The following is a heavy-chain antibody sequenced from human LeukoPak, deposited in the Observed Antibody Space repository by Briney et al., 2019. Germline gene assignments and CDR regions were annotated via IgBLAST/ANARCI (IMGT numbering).Heavy chain of an antibody. CDR1: GYTFINYD. Sequence: ASVMVSCKASGYTFINYDINWVRQAPGQGLEWMGWLSPNSDNAVYAQQFQGRVTMTTNNSIGTAYMVLNSLRSEDTAVYFCARTDSRWGPDGTDVWGQGTTVTVSS. CDR3: ARTDSRWGPDGTDV. D-gene: IGHD3-16*01. CDR2: LSPNSDNA. J-gene: IGHJ6*02. V-gene: IGHV1-8*01.